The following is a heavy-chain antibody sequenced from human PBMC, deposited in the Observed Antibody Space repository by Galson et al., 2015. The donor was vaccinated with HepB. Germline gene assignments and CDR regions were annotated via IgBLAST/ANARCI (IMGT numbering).Heavy chain of an antibody. D-gene: IGHD3-22*01. CDR2: INSDASST. CDR3: ARDRNLYYYNSGGFLS. CDR1: GFTISTYW. V-gene: IGHV3-74*01. Sequence: LRLSCAASGFTISTYWMHWVRQAQGKGLVLVSRINSDASSTDYADSVRGRFTISRDSAKNTLYLQMNSLRAEDTAVYYCARDRNLYYYNSGGFLSWGRGTLVTVSS. J-gene: IGHJ4*02.